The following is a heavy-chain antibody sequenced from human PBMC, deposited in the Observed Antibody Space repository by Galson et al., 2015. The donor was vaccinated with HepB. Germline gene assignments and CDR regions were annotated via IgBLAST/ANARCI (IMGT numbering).Heavy chain of an antibody. CDR3: AKRLDYGAGYSYYAMDV. D-gene: IGHD4-17*01. V-gene: IGHV3-23*01. CDR1: GFTFSSYA. CDR2: ISGSGGST. J-gene: IGHJ6*02. Sequence: SLRLSCAASGFTFSSYAMSWVRQAPGKGLEWVSAISGSGGSTYYADSVKGRFTISRDNSKNTLYLQMNSLRAEDTAVYYCAKRLDYGAGYSYYAMDVWGHGTTVTVSS.